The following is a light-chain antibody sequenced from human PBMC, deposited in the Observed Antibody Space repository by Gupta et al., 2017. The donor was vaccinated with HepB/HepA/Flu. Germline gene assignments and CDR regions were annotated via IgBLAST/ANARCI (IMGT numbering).Light chain of an antibody. V-gene: IGKV3-11*01. Sequence: ELVLTQSPATLSLSPGERATLSCWASQSVSSNLAWYQQKPGQAPRLLMYGSSNRAAGIPARFSGSGSGTDFTLTISRLEPEDFAVYYCQQHNNWPITFGGGTKVEI. CDR2: GSS. CDR1: QSVSSN. CDR3: QQHNNWPIT. J-gene: IGKJ4*01.